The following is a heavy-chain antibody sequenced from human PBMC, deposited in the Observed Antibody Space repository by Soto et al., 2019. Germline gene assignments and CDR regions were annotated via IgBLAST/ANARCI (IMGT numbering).Heavy chain of an antibody. CDR3: ARQVATTDYGMDV. J-gene: IGHJ6*02. Sequence: PPGKGLEWIGSIYYSGSTYYNPSLKSRVTISVDTSKNQFSLKLSSVTAADTAVYYCARQVATTDYGMDVWGQGPTVSGSS. D-gene: IGHD5-12*01. CDR2: IYYSGST. V-gene: IGHV4-39*01.